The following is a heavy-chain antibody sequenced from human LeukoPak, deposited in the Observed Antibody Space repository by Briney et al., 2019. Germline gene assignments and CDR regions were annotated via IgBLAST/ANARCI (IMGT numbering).Heavy chain of an antibody. CDR3: ARHRRGDCNSASCYTDY. CDR2: IDYSGST. CDR1: GGSFSGYY. Sequence: PSETLSLTCAVYGGSFSGYYWGWIRQPPGKGLEWIGSIDYSGSTFYNPSLRSRVTMSVDTSKNHFSVKLSSVTVADTAVYYCARHRRGDCNSASCYTDYWGQGTLVTVSS. D-gene: IGHD2-2*02. V-gene: IGHV4-39*01. J-gene: IGHJ4*02.